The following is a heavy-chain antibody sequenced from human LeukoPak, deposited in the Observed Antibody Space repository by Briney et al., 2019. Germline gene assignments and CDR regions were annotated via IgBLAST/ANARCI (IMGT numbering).Heavy chain of an antibody. CDR3: ARHGDSYASPYDY. Sequence: EALKISCKASGYSFTTHWIGWVRQMPGKGLEGMVVSYPGYSDTIYSPSFQGHVTISADKSISTAYLQWSSLKASDTAMYFCARHGDSYASPYDYWGEGTLVTVSS. CDR2: SYPGYSDT. D-gene: IGHD5-18*01. CDR1: GYSFTTHW. J-gene: IGHJ4*02. V-gene: IGHV5-51*01.